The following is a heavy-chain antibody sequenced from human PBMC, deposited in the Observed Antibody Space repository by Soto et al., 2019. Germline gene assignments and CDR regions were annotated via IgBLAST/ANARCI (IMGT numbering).Heavy chain of an antibody. J-gene: IGHJ4*01. CDR2: IHHSGDT. CDR3: VRNGYYCLYH. D-gene: IGHD3-3*01. Sequence: SETLSLTCAVSGDPISSHDWWSWVRQPPKKGLEWIAEIHHSGDTNYNPSLMSRATISVDNSKNQFTLNLNSVTAADTAVYYCVRNGYYCLYHRGHGTPVTVSS. CDR1: GDPISSHDW. V-gene: IGHV4-4*02.